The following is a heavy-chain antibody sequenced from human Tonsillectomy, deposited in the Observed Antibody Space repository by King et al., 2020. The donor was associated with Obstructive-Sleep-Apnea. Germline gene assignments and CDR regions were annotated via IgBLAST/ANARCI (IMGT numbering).Heavy chain of an antibody. V-gene: IGHV3-30*04. CDR1: GFTFSSYA. Sequence: VQLVESGGGVVQPGRSLRLSCAASGFTFSSYAMHWVRQAPGKGLEWVAVISYEGSNKYYADSVKGRFTISRDNSKNTLYLQMNSLRAEDTAVYYCARDYYYDSSGYYLTYYYYGMDVWGQGTTVTVSS. CDR2: ISYEGSNK. J-gene: IGHJ6*02. D-gene: IGHD3-22*01. CDR3: ARDYYYDSSGYYLTYYYYGMDV.